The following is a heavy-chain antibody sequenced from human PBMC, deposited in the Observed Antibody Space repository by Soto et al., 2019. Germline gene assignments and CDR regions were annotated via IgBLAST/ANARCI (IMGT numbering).Heavy chain of an antibody. D-gene: IGHD3-16*02. CDR2: IKQDGSEK. V-gene: IGHV3-7*01. J-gene: IGHJ4*02. Sequence: EVQLVESGGGLVQPGGSLRLSCAASGFTFSSYWMSWVRQAPGKGLEWVANIKQDGSEKYYVDSVKGRFTISRDNAKNSLYLQMNSVRAEDTAVYYCAREEGTMITFGGVIVPFGYWGQGTLVTVSS. CDR3: AREEGTMITFGGVIVPFGY. CDR1: GFTFSSYW.